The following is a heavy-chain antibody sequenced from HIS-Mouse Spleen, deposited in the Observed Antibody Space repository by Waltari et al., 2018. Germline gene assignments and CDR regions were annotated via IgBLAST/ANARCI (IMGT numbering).Heavy chain of an antibody. CDR3: AREIPYSSSWYDWYFDL. Sequence: LQLQESGPGLVKPSETLSLTCTVSGGSISSSSYYCGWIRQPPGKGLEWMGSSYYSGSTYYNPSLKSRVTISVDTSKNQFSLKLSSVTAADTAVYYCAREIPYSSSWYDWYFDLWGRGTLVTVSS. J-gene: IGHJ2*01. CDR1: GGSISSSSYY. V-gene: IGHV4-39*07. CDR2: SYYSGST. D-gene: IGHD6-13*01.